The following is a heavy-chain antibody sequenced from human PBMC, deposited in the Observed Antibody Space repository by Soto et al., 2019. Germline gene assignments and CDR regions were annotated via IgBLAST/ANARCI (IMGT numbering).Heavy chain of an antibody. D-gene: IGHD3-10*01. Sequence: QVQLVQSGAEVKKPGSSVKVSCKASGGTFSSYAISWVRQAPGQGLEWMGGIIPIFGTANYAQKVQGRGTITADESTSTAYMELSSLRSEDTAVYYCGRAASYGSGSFGAFDIWGQGKMVTVSP. J-gene: IGHJ3*02. CDR3: GRAASYGSGSFGAFDI. CDR2: IIPIFGTA. V-gene: IGHV1-69*01. CDR1: GGTFSSYA.